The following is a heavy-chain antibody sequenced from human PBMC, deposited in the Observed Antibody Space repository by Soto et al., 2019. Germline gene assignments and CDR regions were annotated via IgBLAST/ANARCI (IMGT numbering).Heavy chain of an antibody. J-gene: IGHJ2*01. D-gene: IGHD4-17*01. V-gene: IGHV1-69*08. CDR1: GGTFSSHT. CDR2: IIPALGTA. CDR3: ARPDFGDYWYFDL. Sequence: QDQLVQSGAEVKKPGSSVKVSCKASGGTFSSHTFSWVRQAPGQGLEWMGRIIPALGTATYAQKFQGRVTIPGDESATTVYMELNSLRSGDTAVYYCARPDFGDYWYFDLWGRGTLVTVSS.